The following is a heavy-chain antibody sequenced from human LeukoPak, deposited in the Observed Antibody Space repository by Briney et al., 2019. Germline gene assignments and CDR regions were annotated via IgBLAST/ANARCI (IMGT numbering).Heavy chain of an antibody. D-gene: IGHD6-13*01. CDR1: GYRFTSYW. J-gene: IGHJ4*02. CDR2: IYPGDSDT. V-gene: IGHV5-51*01. Sequence: GESLKISCKGSGYRFTSYWIGWVRPMPGKGLEWMGIIYPGDSDTRYSPSFQGQVTISADKSISTAYLQWSSLKASDTAMYYCASCIAAAGSGLDYWGQGTLVTVSS. CDR3: ASCIAAAGSGLDY.